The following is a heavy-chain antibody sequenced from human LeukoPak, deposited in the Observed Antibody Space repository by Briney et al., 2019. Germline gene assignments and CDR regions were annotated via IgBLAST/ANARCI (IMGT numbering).Heavy chain of an antibody. Sequence: SETLSLTCTVSGGSISSYYWSWIRPPAGKGLEWIGRIYTSGSTNYNPSLKSRVTMSVDTSKNQFSLKLSSVTAADTAVYYCARVWNSGSYVYFDYWGQGTLVTVSS. CDR1: GGSISSYY. CDR3: ARVWNSGSYVYFDY. J-gene: IGHJ4*02. CDR2: IYTSGST. D-gene: IGHD1-26*01. V-gene: IGHV4-4*07.